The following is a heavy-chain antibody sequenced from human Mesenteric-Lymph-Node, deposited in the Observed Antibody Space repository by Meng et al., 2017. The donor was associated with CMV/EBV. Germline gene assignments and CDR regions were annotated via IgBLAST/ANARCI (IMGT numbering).Heavy chain of an antibody. CDR3: ARDVTIQIRGHDYYYGMDV. D-gene: IGHD1-26*01. J-gene: IGHJ6*02. CDR1: GFTFSSYW. CDR2: IKQDGSEK. Sequence: GESLKISCAASGFTFSSYWMSWVRQAPGKGLEWVANIKQDGSEKCYVDSVKGRFTISRDNAKNSLYLQMNSLRAEDTAVYYCARDVTIQIRGHDYYYGMDVWGQGTTVTVSS. V-gene: IGHV3-7*01.